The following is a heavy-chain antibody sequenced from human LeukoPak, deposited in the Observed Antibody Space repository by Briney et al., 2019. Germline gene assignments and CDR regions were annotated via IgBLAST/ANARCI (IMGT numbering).Heavy chain of an antibody. CDR2: VWSDGNGK. Sequence: GGSLRLSCAASGFTFSTYGMHWVRQAPGKGLEWVALVWSDGNGKFYADSVKGRFTISRDNSKNTLYLQMNSLRAEDTAVYYCVSALAVTFDSWGQGTLVTVSS. CDR3: VSALAVTFDS. V-gene: IGHV3-33*01. CDR1: GFTFSTYG. D-gene: IGHD2-21*02. J-gene: IGHJ4*02.